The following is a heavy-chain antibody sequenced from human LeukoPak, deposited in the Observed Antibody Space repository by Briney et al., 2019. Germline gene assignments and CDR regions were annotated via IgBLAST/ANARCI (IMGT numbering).Heavy chain of an antibody. CDR2: IIPILGIA. Sequence: GASVKVSCKASGGTFSSYAISWVRQAPGQGLEWMGRIIPILGIANYAQKFQGRVTITADKSTSTAYMELSSLRSEDTAVYYRATDRADYGGGQGVGAFDIWGQGTMVTVSS. CDR3: ATDRADYGGGQGVGAFDI. CDR1: GGTFSSYA. J-gene: IGHJ3*02. D-gene: IGHD4-23*01. V-gene: IGHV1-69*04.